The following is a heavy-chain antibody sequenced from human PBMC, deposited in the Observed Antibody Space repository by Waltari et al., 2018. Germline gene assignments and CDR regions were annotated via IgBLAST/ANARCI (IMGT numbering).Heavy chain of an antibody. D-gene: IGHD3-22*01. CDR3: TRDGVRAGIVDQ. CDR2: IDPHSGGT. V-gene: IGHV1-2*02. CDR1: GYTFTGYY. J-gene: IGHJ4*02. Sequence: QVQLVQSGAEVKKLGASVKVSCKASGYTFTGYYMHWVRQAPGQGLEWMGWIDPHSGGTNYEQKFQGRVTMTRDMSISTGYMELSRLTSDDTAVYFCTRDGVRAGIVDQWGQGTLVTVSS.